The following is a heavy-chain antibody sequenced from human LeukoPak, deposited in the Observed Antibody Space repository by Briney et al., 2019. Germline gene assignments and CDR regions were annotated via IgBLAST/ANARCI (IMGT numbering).Heavy chain of an antibody. J-gene: IGHJ4*02. CDR3: AKWGDYDVLTGYYVPDY. Sequence: GGSLRLSCAASGFTFSNYAMSWVRQAPGKGLEWVTAILGSGGSTYYADSVKGRFTVSRDNSKSTLYLQMNSLRAEDTALYYCAKWGDYDVLTGYYVPDYWGQGTLVTVSS. CDR2: ILGSGGST. CDR1: GFTFSNYA. V-gene: IGHV3-23*01. D-gene: IGHD3-9*01.